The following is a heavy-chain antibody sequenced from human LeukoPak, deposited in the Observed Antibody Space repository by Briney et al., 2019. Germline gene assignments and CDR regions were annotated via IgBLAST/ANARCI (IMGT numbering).Heavy chain of an antibody. Sequence: ASVKVSCKASGYTFTGYYMHWVRQAPGQGLERMGRINPNSGGTNYAQKFQGRVTMTRDTSISTAYMELSRLRSDDTAVYYCARDLGDILTGYTFLDWGQGTLVTVSS. CDR3: ARDLGDILTGYTFLD. D-gene: IGHD3-9*01. V-gene: IGHV1-2*06. CDR1: GYTFTGYY. CDR2: INPNSGGT. J-gene: IGHJ4*02.